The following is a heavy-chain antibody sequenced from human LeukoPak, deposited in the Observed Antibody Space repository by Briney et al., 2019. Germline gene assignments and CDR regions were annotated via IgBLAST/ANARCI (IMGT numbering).Heavy chain of an antibody. CDR2: ISSNGGST. CDR3: ARRNYYVSSGYFSGDAFDI. D-gene: IGHD3-22*01. J-gene: IGHJ3*02. Sequence: RGSLRLSCAASGFTFSSYAMHWVRQAPGKGLEFVSAISSNGGSTYYAKSVKGRFTVSRDNSKNTLSLQMGSLRAEDMAVYYCARRNYYVSSGYFSGDAFDIWGQGTMVTVSS. CDR1: GFTFSSYA. V-gene: IGHV3-64*01.